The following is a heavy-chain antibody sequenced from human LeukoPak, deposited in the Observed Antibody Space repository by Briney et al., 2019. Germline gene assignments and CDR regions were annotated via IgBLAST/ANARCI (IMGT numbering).Heavy chain of an antibody. J-gene: IGHJ5*02. CDR2: ISWNSGTI. Sequence: GGSLRLSCAASGFTFDDYAMHWVRQTPGKGLEWVSGISWNSGTIVYVDSVKGRFTISRDNAKNSLYLQMNSLRGEDTALYYCARGKVLGWFDPWGQGTLVTVSS. D-gene: IGHD3-10*01. CDR1: GFTFDDYA. CDR3: ARGKVLGWFDP. V-gene: IGHV3-9*01.